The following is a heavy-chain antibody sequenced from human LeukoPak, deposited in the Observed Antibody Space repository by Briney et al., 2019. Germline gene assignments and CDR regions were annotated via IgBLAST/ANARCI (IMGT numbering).Heavy chain of an antibody. V-gene: IGHV4-59*01. J-gene: IGHJ6*02. CDR1: GGSISSYY. CDR2: IYYSGST. Sequence: SETLSLTCTASGGSISSYYWSWIRQPPGKGLEWIGYIYYSGSTNYNPSLKSRVTISVDTSKNQFSLKLSSVTAADTAVHYCARDRAAARRYYGMDVWGQGTTVTVSS. D-gene: IGHD6-6*01. CDR3: ARDRAAARRYYGMDV.